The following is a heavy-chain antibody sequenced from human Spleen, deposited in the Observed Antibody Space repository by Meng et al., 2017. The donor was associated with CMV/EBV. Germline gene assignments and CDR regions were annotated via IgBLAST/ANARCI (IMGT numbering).Heavy chain of an antibody. CDR1: GGSISSSSYY. J-gene: IGHJ6*02. V-gene: IGHV4-61*05. D-gene: IGHD1-1*01. CDR3: ARHGRGMDV. Sequence: SETLSLTCTVSGGSISSSSYYWGWIRQPPGKGLEWIGYIYYSGSTNYNPSLKSRVTISVDTSKNQFSLKLSSVTAADTAVYYCARHGRGMDVWGQGTTVTVSS. CDR2: IYYSGST.